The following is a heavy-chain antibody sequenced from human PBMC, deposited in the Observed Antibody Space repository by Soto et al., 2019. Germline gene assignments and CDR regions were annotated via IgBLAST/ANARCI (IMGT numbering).Heavy chain of an antibody. V-gene: IGHV4-39*07. CDR2: IYYSGST. J-gene: IGHJ6*02. Sequence: SETLSLTCTVSGGSISSSSYYWGWIRQPPGKGLEWIANIYYSGSTYYNPSLKSRVTISVDTSKNQFSLKLSSVTAADTAVYYCARGEVTTTGYYYYYYGMDVWGQGTTVTVSS. D-gene: IGHD4-17*01. CDR1: GGSISSSSYY. CDR3: ARGEVTTTGYYYYYYGMDV.